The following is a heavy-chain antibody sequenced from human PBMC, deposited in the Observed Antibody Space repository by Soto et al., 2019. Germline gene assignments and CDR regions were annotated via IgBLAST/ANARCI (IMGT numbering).Heavy chain of an antibody. J-gene: IGHJ4*02. CDR2: IHYTGNT. CDR3: ARLPHYGNYGGL. V-gene: IGHV4-59*08. D-gene: IGHD4-17*01. CDR1: GDSITNYY. Sequence: PSETLSLTCTVSGDSITNYYWSWIRQPPGKGLEWIGYIHYTGNTNHNPSLKSRVTMSVDTSKNQFSLNLTSVTAADTAVYYCARLPHYGNYGGLWGQGTLVTVSS.